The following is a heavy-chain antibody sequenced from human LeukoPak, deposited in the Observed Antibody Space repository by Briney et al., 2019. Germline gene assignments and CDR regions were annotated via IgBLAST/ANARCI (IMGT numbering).Heavy chain of an antibody. Sequence: GGSLSFSCAAYGFTFSTYAMIWVRQAPGQGREGVSLMSGNGGRTNYADSVKGRFTIFRDTSRNTVYLQMNSLRADDTAVYYCAKSIMGTEGLLDYWGQGTLVTVSS. V-gene: IGHV3-23*01. CDR3: AKSIMGTEGLLDY. CDR1: GFTFSTYA. J-gene: IGHJ4*02. CDR2: MSGNGGRT. D-gene: IGHD3-16*01.